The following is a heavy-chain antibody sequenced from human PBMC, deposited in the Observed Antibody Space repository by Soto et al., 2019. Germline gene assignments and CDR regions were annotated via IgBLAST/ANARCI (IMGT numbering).Heavy chain of an antibody. D-gene: IGHD3-22*01. CDR2: IFYSGTT. Sequence: SETLSLTCTVSGGSISSSGYYWGWIRQSPGKGLEWIGTIFYSGTTYYNPSLESRITISQDTSNNQFSLKLTSETAADTAVYYCARHYYDSSGYPAPYYHGMDVWGQGTTVTVSS. CDR1: GGSISSSGYY. V-gene: IGHV4-39*01. J-gene: IGHJ6*02. CDR3: ARHYYDSSGYPAPYYHGMDV.